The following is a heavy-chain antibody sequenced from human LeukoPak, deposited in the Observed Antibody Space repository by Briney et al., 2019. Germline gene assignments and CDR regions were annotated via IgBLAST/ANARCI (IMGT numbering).Heavy chain of an antibody. CDR3: ARKPFNDYGDYLGDY. Sequence: GASVKVSCKASGYTFTGYYMHWVRQAPGQGLEWMGWISAYNGNTNYAQKLQGRVTMTTDTSTSTAYMELRSLRSDDTAVYYCARKPFNDYGDYLGDYWGQGTLVTVSS. J-gene: IGHJ4*02. CDR2: ISAYNGNT. CDR1: GYTFTGYY. V-gene: IGHV1-18*04. D-gene: IGHD4-17*01.